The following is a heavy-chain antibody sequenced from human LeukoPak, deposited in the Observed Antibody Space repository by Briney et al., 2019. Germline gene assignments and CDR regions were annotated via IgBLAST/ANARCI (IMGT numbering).Heavy chain of an antibody. V-gene: IGHV3-23*01. Sequence: GGSLRLSCEASGLAFSRHAMAWVRQAPGKGLEWVSGITSSGGSTYHAESVKGRFTISRDNSKNTLYLQMNSLRADDSAVYYCATRPPSETYYGVLNYWGQGTLVTVSS. CDR2: ITSSGGST. J-gene: IGHJ4*02. D-gene: IGHD4-17*01. CDR3: ATRPPSETYYGVLNY. CDR1: GLAFSRHA.